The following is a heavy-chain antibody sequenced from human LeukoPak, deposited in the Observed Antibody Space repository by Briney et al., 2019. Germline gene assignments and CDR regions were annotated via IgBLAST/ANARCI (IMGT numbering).Heavy chain of an antibody. Sequence: ASVEVSCKASGYTFTDYYMHWVRQAPGQGLEWMGWINPNSAGTNYAQKFEGRVTMTRDTSISTAYMELSRLRSDDTAVYYCAREDSGSYVDYWGQGTLVTASS. CDR3: AREDSGSYVDY. D-gene: IGHD6-19*01. J-gene: IGHJ4*02. V-gene: IGHV1-2*02. CDR1: GYTFTDYY. CDR2: INPNSAGT.